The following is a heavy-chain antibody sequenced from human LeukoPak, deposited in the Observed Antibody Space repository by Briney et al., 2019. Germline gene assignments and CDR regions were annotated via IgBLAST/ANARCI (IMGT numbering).Heavy chain of an antibody. Sequence: SETLSLTCTVSGGSISSYYWSWIRQPPGKGLEWIGYIYYSGSTNYNPSLKSRVTISVDTSKNQFSLKLSSVTAADTAVYYCARDSGYSYGHYYYYCGMDVWGQGTTVTVSS. J-gene: IGHJ6*02. D-gene: IGHD5-18*01. CDR3: ARDSGYSYGHYYYYCGMDV. CDR2: IYYSGST. CDR1: GGSISSYY. V-gene: IGHV4-59*01.